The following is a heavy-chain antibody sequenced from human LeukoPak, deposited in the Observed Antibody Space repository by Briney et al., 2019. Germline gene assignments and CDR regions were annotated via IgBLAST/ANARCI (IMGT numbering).Heavy chain of an antibody. V-gene: IGHV4-34*01. CDR3: AREYDYGDGDS. D-gene: IGHD4-17*01. Sequence: PSETLSLTCAVYGGSFSGYYWSWIRQPPGKGLEWIGEINHSGSTNYNPSLKSRVTISVDKSKNQFSLKLSSVTAADTAVYYCAREYDYGDGDSWGQGTLVTVSS. CDR1: GGSFSGYY. J-gene: IGHJ4*02. CDR2: INHSGST.